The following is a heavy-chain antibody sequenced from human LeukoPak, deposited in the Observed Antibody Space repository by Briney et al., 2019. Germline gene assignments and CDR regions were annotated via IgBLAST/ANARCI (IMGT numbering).Heavy chain of an antibody. D-gene: IGHD2-21*01. CDR1: GFTFSSYA. J-gene: IGHJ3*01. V-gene: IGHV3-23*01. CDR2: VTAGADKT. CDR3: AKDRRFPDDVLDV. Sequence: GGSLRLSCAASGFTFSSYAMSWVRQAPGKGLEWVSAVTAGADKTWSADSVRGRFTISRDNSKNTLYLQMINLRPEDTAVYYCAKDRRFPDDVLDVWGQGTLVTVSS.